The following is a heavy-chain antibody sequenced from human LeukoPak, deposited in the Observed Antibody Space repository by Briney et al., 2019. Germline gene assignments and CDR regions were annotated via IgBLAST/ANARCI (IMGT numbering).Heavy chain of an antibody. Sequence: GGSLRLSCSASGFTFSRYAMHWVRQAPRKGLEYVAGIVANGDSTYSADSVRGRFTISRDNSKNTLHLEMTSLRAEDTAVYYCVRAGAYYEYDYWGQGTLVSVSS. CDR2: IVANGDST. D-gene: IGHD5-12*01. CDR1: GFTFSRYA. J-gene: IGHJ4*02. V-gene: IGHV3-64D*09. CDR3: VRAGAYYEYDY.